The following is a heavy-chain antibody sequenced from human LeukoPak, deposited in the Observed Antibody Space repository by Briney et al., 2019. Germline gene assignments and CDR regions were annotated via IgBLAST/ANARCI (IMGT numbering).Heavy chain of an antibody. CDR2: ISWNSGSI. CDR3: AKDSPGYSYGYGRFDL. V-gene: IGHV3-9*01. D-gene: IGHD5-18*01. J-gene: IGHJ2*01. Sequence: GGSLRLSFAASGFTFDDYAMHWVRQAPGKGLEWVSGISWNSGSIGYADSVKGRFTIPRDNAKNSLYLQMNSLRAEDTALYYCAKDSPGYSYGYGRFDLWGRGTLVTVSS. CDR1: GFTFDDYA.